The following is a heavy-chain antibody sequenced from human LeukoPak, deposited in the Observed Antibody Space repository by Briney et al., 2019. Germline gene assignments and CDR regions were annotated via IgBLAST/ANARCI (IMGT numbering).Heavy chain of an antibody. Sequence: PSETLSLTCAVYGGSFSGYYWGWIRQPPGKGLEWIGEINHSGSTNYNPSLKSRVTISVDTSKNQFSLKLSSVTAADTAVYYCARGRYYDSSGYYYFDYWGQGTLVTVSS. D-gene: IGHD3-22*01. V-gene: IGHV4-34*01. CDR3: ARGRYYDSSGYYYFDY. J-gene: IGHJ4*02. CDR2: INHSGST. CDR1: GGSFSGYY.